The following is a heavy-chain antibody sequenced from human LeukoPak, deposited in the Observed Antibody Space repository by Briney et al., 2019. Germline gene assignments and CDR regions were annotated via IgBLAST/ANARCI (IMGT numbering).Heavy chain of an antibody. V-gene: IGHV1-69*04. CDR3: ARDGSLYYGMDV. Sequence: GASVKVSCKACGGTFSSYAISLVRQAPGQGLEWMGRIIPILGIANYAQKFQGRVTITADKSTSTAYMELSSLRSEDTAVYYCARDGSLYYGMDVWGQGTTVTVSS. CDR1: GGTFSSYA. CDR2: IIPILGIA. J-gene: IGHJ6*02. D-gene: IGHD1-26*01.